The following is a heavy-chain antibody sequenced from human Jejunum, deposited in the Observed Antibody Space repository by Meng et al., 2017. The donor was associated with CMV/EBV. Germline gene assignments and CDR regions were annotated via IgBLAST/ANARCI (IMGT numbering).Heavy chain of an antibody. CDR2: MSPNSDNA. V-gene: IGHV1-8*03. CDR1: CYTFNTYE. D-gene: IGHD5-18*01. CDR3: ARLSSYSFGYGY. Sequence: CKASCYTFNTYEFNWVRQAPGQGLEWMGWMSPNSDNAGYSQKFQGKVTFTRNTSISTAYMELSSLRYEDTAVYYCARLSSYSFGYGYWGQGTLVTVSS. J-gene: IGHJ4*02.